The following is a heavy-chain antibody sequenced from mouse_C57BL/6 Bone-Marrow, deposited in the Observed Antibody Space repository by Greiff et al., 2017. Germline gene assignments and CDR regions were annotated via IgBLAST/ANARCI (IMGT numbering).Heavy chain of an antibody. Sequence: QVQLQQPGAELVKPGASVKLSCKASGYTFTSYWMQWVKQRPGQGLEWIGEIDPSDSYTNYNQKFKGKATLTVATSSSTAYMQLSSLTSEDSAVYYCARGDYGSSYGFAYWGQGTLVTVSA. J-gene: IGHJ3*01. CDR2: IDPSDSYT. V-gene: IGHV1-50*01. D-gene: IGHD1-1*01. CDR3: ARGDYGSSYGFAY. CDR1: GYTFTSYW.